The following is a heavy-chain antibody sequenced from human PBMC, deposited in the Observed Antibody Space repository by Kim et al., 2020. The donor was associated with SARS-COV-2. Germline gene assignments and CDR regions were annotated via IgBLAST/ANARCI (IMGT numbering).Heavy chain of an antibody. CDR3: AKSNVDYYYMDV. CDR1: GFTFDDYT. Sequence: GGSLRLSCAASGFTFDDYTMHWVRQAPGKGLEWVSLISWDGGSTYYADSVKGRFTISRDNSKNSLYLQMNSLRTEDTALYYCAKSNVDYYYMDVWGKGTTVTVSS. CDR2: ISWDGGST. V-gene: IGHV3-43*01. J-gene: IGHJ6*03. D-gene: IGHD4-4*01.